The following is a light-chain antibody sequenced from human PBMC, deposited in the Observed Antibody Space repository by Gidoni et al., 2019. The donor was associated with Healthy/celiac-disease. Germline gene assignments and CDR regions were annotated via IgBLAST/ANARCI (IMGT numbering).Light chain of an antibody. CDR1: QSISSW. V-gene: IGKV1-5*01. J-gene: IGKJ2*01. CDR3: QQYNSYPYT. CDR2: DAS. Sequence: DIQMTQSPSTLSASVGDRVTITCRASQSISSWLAWYQQKPGKAPQLLIYDASSLESGVPSRFSGSGSGTEFTLTISSLQPDDFATYYCQQYNSYPYTFXXXTKLEIK.